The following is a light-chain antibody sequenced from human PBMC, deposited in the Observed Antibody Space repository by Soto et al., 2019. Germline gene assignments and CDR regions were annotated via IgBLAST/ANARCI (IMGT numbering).Light chain of an antibody. Sequence: DIVMTQSPDSLAVSLGERATINCKSSQSVLYSSNSKNYLAWYQQKPGQPPKLLIYWASTRESGVPDRFSGSGSGTDFTLTITSLQAEDVEVYYCQQYYNTPLTFGGGTKVDIK. J-gene: IGKJ4*01. CDR1: QSVLYSSNSKNY. CDR2: WAS. CDR3: QQYYNTPLT. V-gene: IGKV4-1*01.